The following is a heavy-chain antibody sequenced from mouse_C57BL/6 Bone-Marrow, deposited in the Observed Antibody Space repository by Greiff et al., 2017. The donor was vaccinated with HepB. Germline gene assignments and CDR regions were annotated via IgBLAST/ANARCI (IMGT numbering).Heavy chain of an antibody. J-gene: IGHJ2*01. V-gene: IGHV1-55*01. CDR3: ARWGYYGGY. CDR1: GYTFTSYW. CDR2: IYPGSGST. D-gene: IGHD2-1*01. Sequence: VQLQQPGAELVKPGASVKMSCKASGYTFTSYWITWVKQRPGQGLEWIGDIYPGSGSTNYNEKFKSKATLTVDQSSSTAYMQLNSLTSEDSAVYYCARWGYYGGYWGQGTTLTVSS.